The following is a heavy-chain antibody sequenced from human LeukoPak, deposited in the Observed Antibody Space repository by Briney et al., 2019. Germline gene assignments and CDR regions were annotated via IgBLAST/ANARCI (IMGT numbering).Heavy chain of an antibody. V-gene: IGHV4-59*01. CDR2: IYYNGGT. CDR3: ARSGSLAHFDY. CDR1: GGSISSYY. D-gene: IGHD3-3*01. Sequence: SETLSLTCTVSGGSISSYYWNWIRQPPGKGLEWIGYIYYNGGTNYNPSLKSRVTTSVDTSKNQFSLKLSSVTAADTAVYYCARSGSLAHFDYWGQGTLVTVSS. J-gene: IGHJ4*02.